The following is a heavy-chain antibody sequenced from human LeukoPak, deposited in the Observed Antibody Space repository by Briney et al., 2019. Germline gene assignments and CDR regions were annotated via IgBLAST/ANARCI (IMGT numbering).Heavy chain of an antibody. J-gene: IGHJ4*02. Sequence: SETLSPTRTFSCCSNSCYFWGLLRQPPGKGVEWIGYVYYSGSANYNPSLKSRVTISVDTSKNQFSLKLSSVTAADTAVYYCARHEKLGQFDYWGQGTLVTVSS. CDR3: ARHEKLGQFDY. D-gene: IGHD3-10*01. V-gene: IGHV4-59*08. CDR1: CCSNSCYF. CDR2: VYYSGSA.